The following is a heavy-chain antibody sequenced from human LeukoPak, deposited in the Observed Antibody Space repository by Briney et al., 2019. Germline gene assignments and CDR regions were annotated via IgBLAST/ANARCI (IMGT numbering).Heavy chain of an antibody. CDR3: AKGHSAFGTGFDF. CDR2: ISGAGDRT. D-gene: IGHD1-26*01. Sequence: GGSLILSCAASGITFSTLAMTWVRQAPGRGLECVSVISGAGDRTYYAETVRGRFTVSRDNSKNSLYLQMNSLRAEDTAVYYCAKGHSAFGTGFDFWGQGTLVTVSS. J-gene: IGHJ4*02. CDR1: GITFSTLA. V-gene: IGHV3-23*01.